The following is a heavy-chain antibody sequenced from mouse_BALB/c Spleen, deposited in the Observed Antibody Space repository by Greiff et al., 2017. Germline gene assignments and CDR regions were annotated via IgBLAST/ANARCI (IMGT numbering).Heavy chain of an antibody. CDR2: IYPSDSYT. V-gene: IGHV1-69*02. Sequence: QVQLQQPGAELVRPGASVKLSCKASGYTFTSYWINWVKQRPGQGLEWIGNIYPSDSYTNYNQKFKDKATLTVDKSSCTAYMQLSSPTSEDSAVYYCTKLGRGYYFDYWGQGTTLTVSS. D-gene: IGHD4-1*01. CDR3: TKLGRGYYFDY. J-gene: IGHJ2*01. CDR1: GYTFTSYW.